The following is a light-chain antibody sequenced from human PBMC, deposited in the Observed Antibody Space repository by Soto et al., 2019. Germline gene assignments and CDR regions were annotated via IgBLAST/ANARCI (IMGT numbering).Light chain of an antibody. J-gene: IGLJ1*01. CDR3: SSDTSSSTRV. CDR1: SSDVGAYGY. V-gene: IGLV2-14*03. Sequence: QSSLTQPASVSGSPGQSITISCTGTSSDVGAYGYVSWYQQHPDKAPKLMIYEVSYRPPGVSNRFSGSKSVNTATLTISGLEAEDEADYYCSSDTSSSTRVFGTGTKVTVL. CDR2: EVS.